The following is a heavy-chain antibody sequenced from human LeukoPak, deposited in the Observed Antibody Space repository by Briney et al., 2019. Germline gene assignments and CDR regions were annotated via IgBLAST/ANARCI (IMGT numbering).Heavy chain of an antibody. CDR1: GGSISSGGYS. J-gene: IGHJ5*02. CDR3: AREDFWSGFDP. V-gene: IGHV4-30-2*01. D-gene: IGHD3-3*01. CDR2: IYHSGST. Sequence: SQTLSLTCAVSGGSISSGGYSWSWIRQPPGKGLEWIGYIYHSGSTYHNPSLKSRVTISVDRSKNQFSLKLSSVTAADTAVYYCAREDFWSGFDPWGQGTLVTVSS.